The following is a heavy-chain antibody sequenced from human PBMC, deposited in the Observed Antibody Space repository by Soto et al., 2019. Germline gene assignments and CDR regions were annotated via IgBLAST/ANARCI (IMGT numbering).Heavy chain of an antibody. CDR2: IYYSGST. V-gene: IGHV4-30-4*01. J-gene: IGHJ3*01. CDR1: GGSISSGDYY. Sequence: SETLSLTCTVSGGSISSGDYYWSWIRQPPGKGLEWIGYIYYSGSTYYNPSLKSRVTISVDTSKNQFSLKLSSVTAADTAVYYCARDSTYYDFSPRHTQRGEVWGKGTMVTV. D-gene: IGHD3-22*01. CDR3: ARDSTYYDFSPRHTQRGEV.